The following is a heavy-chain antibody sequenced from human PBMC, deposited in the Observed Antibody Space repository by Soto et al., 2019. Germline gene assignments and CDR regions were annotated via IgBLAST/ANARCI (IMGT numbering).Heavy chain of an antibody. J-gene: IGHJ6*02. CDR3: ARAGSNYVYYYYGMDV. CDR2: IYYSGST. D-gene: IGHD4-4*01. V-gene: IGHV4-59*01. Sequence: QVQLQESGPGLVKPSETLSLTCTVSGGSISSYYWSWIRQPPGKGLEWIGYIYYSGSTNYNPSLKSRVTISVDTSKNQFSLKLSSVTAADTAVYYCARAGSNYVYYYYGMDVWGQGTTDTVSS. CDR1: GGSISSYY.